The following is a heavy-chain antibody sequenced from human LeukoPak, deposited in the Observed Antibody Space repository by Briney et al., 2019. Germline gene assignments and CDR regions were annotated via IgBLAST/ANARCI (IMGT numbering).Heavy chain of an antibody. CDR3: ARHSLHLTYGPDY. V-gene: IGHV4-4*02. Sequence: PSGTLSLTCAVSGGSISSSNWWSWVRQPPGKGLEWIGEIYHSGSTNYNPSLKSRVTISVDKSKNQFSLKLSSVTAADTAVYYCARHSLHLTYGPDYWGQGTLVTVSS. CDR1: GGSISSSNW. D-gene: IGHD3-10*01. J-gene: IGHJ4*02. CDR2: IYHSGST.